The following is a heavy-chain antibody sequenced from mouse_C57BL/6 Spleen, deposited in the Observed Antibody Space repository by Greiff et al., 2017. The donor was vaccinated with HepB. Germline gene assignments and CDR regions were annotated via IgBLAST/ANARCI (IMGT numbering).Heavy chain of an antibody. CDR3: ARPRLRYWYFDD. Sequence: DVKLVESGGGLVKPGGSLKLSCAASGFTFSDYGMHWVRQAPEKALEWVAYISSGSSTIYYADTVKGRFTISRDNAKNTLFLQMTSLRSEDTAMYFCARPRLRYWYFDDWGTGTTVTVSS. D-gene: IGHD1-1*01. V-gene: IGHV5-17*01. CDR1: GFTFSDYG. J-gene: IGHJ1*03. CDR2: ISSGSSTI.